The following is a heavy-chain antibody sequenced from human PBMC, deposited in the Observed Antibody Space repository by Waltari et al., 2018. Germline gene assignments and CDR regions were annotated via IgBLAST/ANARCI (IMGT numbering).Heavy chain of an antibody. V-gene: IGHV4-39*07. CDR1: GGSISSSSYY. D-gene: IGHD2-2*01. CDR2: IYYSGRT. J-gene: IGHJ6*02. Sequence: QLQLQESGPGLVKPSETLSLTCTVSGGSISSSSYYWGWIRQPPGKGLEWIGSIYYSGRTDYNPSLKSGVTIAVDTCKNQFALKLSSVTAGDTAVYYCARNDILVVPAAIGPDYYYYGMDVWGQGTTVTVSS. CDR3: ARNDILVVPAAIGPDYYYYGMDV.